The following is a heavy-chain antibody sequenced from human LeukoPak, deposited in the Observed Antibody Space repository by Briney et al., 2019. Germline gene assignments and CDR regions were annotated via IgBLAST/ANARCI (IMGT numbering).Heavy chain of an antibody. Sequence: ASVKVSCKASGYTFTSYYMHWVRQAPGQGLEWMGWINPNSGGTNYAQKFQGRVTMTRDTSISTAYMELSRLRSDDTAVYYCARGLTGTKYQLPLVFGYWGQGTLVTVSS. J-gene: IGHJ4*02. CDR3: ARGLTGTKYQLPLVFGY. CDR1: GYTFTSYY. CDR2: INPNSGGT. V-gene: IGHV1-2*02. D-gene: IGHD2-2*01.